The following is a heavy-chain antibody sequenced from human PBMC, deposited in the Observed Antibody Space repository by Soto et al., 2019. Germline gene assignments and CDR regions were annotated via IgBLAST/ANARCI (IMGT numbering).Heavy chain of an antibody. Sequence: SETLSLTCTVSGGSISSYFWSWFRQPPGKGLEWIGYIFYTGSTNYNPSLKSRVTISVDTSNNQFSLKLSSVTASDTAVYFCARQSSGYYDFDYWGPGTLVTVSS. CDR2: IFYTGST. CDR3: ARQSSGYYDFDY. CDR1: GGSISSYF. D-gene: IGHD6-19*01. J-gene: IGHJ4*02. V-gene: IGHV4-59*08.